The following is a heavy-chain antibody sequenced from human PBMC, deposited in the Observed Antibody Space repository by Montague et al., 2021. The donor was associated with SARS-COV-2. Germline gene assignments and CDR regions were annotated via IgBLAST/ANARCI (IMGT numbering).Heavy chain of an antibody. V-gene: IGHV4-39*07. CDR3: ARDTRITMLVVVNRYGMGV. J-gene: IGHJ6*02. CDR2: IYYSGST. Sequence: SETLSLTCTVSGGAISSSSYYWGWIRQPPGKGLEWIGSIYYSGSTYYNPSLKSRVTISVDTSKNQFSLELSSVTAADTAVYYCARDTRITMLVVVNRYGMGVWGQGTTVAVSS. CDR1: GGAISSSSYY. D-gene: IGHD3-22*01.